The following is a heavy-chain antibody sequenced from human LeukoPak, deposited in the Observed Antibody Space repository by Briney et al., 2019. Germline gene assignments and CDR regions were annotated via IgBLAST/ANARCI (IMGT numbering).Heavy chain of an antibody. CDR1: GFPFSSFW. D-gene: IGHD3-10*01. CDR2: KKQYGTPK. V-gene: IGHV3-7*01. Sequence: PGGSLTLSCAASGFPFSSFWMSCVRQAPGKGLEWVANKKQYGTPKHYVDSVTGRFTISRDNAKNSLYRQMNSLRVEDTAVYYCARGDFYGSETSFIDAFDIWGQRTIVSASS. CDR3: ARGDFYGSETSFIDAFDI. J-gene: IGHJ3*02.